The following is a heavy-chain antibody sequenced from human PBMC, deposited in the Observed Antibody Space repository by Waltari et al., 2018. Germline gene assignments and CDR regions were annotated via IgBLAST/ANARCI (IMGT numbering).Heavy chain of an antibody. CDR2: INHSGST. CDR3: ARVGYSSSWSAFDI. J-gene: IGHJ3*02. Sequence: QVQLQQWGAGLLKPSETLSLTCAVYGGSFSGYYWSWIRQPPGKGLEWMGEINHSGSTNYNPSLKIRVTISVDTSTNQFSLKLSSVTAADTAVYYWARVGYSSSWSAFDIWGQGTMVTVSS. V-gene: IGHV4-34*01. CDR1: GGSFSGYY. D-gene: IGHD6-13*01.